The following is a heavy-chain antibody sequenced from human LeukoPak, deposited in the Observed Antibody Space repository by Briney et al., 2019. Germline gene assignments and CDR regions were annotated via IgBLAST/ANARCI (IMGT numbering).Heavy chain of an antibody. J-gene: IGHJ4*02. D-gene: IGHD6-13*01. CDR2: IYSGGST. Sequence: GGSLRLSCAASGFTFSDYWMSWVRQAPGKGLEWVSVIYSGGSTYYADSVKGRFTISRDNSKNTLYLQMNSLRAEDTAVYYCARDPYLAADPGDWGQGTLVTVSS. V-gene: IGHV3-53*01. CDR3: ARDPYLAADPGD. CDR1: GFTFSDYW.